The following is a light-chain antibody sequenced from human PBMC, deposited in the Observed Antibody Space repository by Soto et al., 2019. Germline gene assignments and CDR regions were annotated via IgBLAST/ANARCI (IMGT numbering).Light chain of an antibody. V-gene: IGKV4-1*01. Sequence: DIVMTQSPDSLAVSLGERATINCKSSQSVLYSSNNKNYLAWYQQKPGQPPKLLIYWASTRESGVPDRFSGSGSGTYFTLTISSLQAEDVAVYYCQQYYSTPSFDQGTKLEIK. CDR2: WAS. CDR1: QSVLYSSNNKNY. CDR3: QQYYSTPS. J-gene: IGKJ2*03.